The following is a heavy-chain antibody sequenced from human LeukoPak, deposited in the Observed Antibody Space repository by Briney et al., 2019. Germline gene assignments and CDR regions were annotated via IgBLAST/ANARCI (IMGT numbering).Heavy chain of an antibody. CDR1: GGSISSYY. Sequence: GTLSLTCTVSGGSISSYYWSWIRQPPGKGLEWIGYIYYSGSTNYNPSLKSRVTIPVDTSKNQFSLKLSSVTAADTAVYYCARTLLHDYGDYYFDYWGQGTLVTVSS. V-gene: IGHV4-59*01. CDR3: ARTLLHDYGDYYFDY. J-gene: IGHJ4*02. D-gene: IGHD4-17*01. CDR2: IYYSGST.